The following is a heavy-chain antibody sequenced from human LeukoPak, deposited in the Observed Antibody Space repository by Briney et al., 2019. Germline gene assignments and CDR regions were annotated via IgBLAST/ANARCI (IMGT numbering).Heavy chain of an antibody. Sequence: ASVKVSCKASGYTFTGYYMHWVRQAPGQGLEWMGWINPNSGGTNYAQKFQGRVTMTRDTSTSTAYMELSSQRSEDIDVYYCARPRCITMIVVVIKTPVDYFDYWGQGTLVTVSS. CDR3: ARPRCITMIVVVIKTPVDYFDY. D-gene: IGHD3-22*01. CDR1: GYTFTGYY. CDR2: INPNSGGT. V-gene: IGHV1-2*02. J-gene: IGHJ4*02.